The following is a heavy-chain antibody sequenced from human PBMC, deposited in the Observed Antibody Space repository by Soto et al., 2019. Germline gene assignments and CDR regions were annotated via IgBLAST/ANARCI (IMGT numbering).Heavy chain of an antibody. CDR1: GGSISSGDYY. D-gene: IGHD3-22*01. J-gene: IGHJ4*02. V-gene: IGHV4-30-4*01. CDR3: ARGSCVVITRIDY. CDR2: IYYSGST. Sequence: SETLSLTCTVSGGSISSGDYYWSWIRQPPGKGLEWIGYIYYSGSTYYNPSLKSRVTISVDTSKNQFSLKLSSVTAADTAVYYCARGSCVVITRIDYWGQGTLITVSP.